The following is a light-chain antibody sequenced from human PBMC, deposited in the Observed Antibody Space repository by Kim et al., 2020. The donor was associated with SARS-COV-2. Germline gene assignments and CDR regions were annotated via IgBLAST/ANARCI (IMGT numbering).Light chain of an antibody. V-gene: IGLV3-9*01. J-gene: IGLJ2*01. CDR3: QVWDSSTVV. Sequence: SVAMGQTARITCGGNNIGRKNVRWYQQKPGQAPVLVIYRDSNRPSGIPERFSGSNSGNTATLTISRAQAGDEADYYCQVWDSSTVVFGGGTQLTVL. CDR2: RDS. CDR1: NIGRKN.